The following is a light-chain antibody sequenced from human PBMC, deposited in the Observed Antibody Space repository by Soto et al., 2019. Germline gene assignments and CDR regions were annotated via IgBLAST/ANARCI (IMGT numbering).Light chain of an antibody. J-gene: IGLJ1*01. V-gene: IGLV2-14*01. CDR1: SSDVGGYKY. Sequence: QSALTQPASVSGSPGQSITISCTGTSSDVGGYKYVSWYQQHPGEAPKLMIYDVSNRPSGVSNHFSGSKSGNTASLTISGLQAEDEADYYCSSYTSSSTRVFGTGTKVTVL. CDR3: SSYTSSSTRV. CDR2: DVS.